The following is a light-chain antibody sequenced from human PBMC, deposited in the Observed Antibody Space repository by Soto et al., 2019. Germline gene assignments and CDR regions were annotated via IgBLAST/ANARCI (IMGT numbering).Light chain of an antibody. J-gene: IGLJ2*01. Sequence: SYELTQPPSVSVSPGQTASITCSGDKLGDKYACWYQQKPCQSPVLVIYQDSKRPSGIPERFSGSNSGNTATLTISGTQATDEADYSCQAWDRSTVVFGGGTKLTVL. CDR1: KLGDKY. V-gene: IGLV3-1*01. CDR2: QDS. CDR3: QAWDRSTVV.